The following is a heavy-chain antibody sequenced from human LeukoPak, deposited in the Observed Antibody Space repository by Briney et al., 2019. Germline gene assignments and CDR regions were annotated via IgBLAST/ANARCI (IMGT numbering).Heavy chain of an antibody. J-gene: IGHJ5*02. CDR2: INPNSGGT. Sequence: ASVKVSCKASGYTFTGYYMHWVRQAPGQGLEWMGWINPNSGGTNYAQKFQGRVTMTRDTSISTAYMELSRLRSDDTAVYYYAREGGIAAAGHNWFDPWGQGTLVTVSS. V-gene: IGHV1-2*02. CDR3: AREGGIAAAGHNWFDP. CDR1: GYTFTGYY. D-gene: IGHD6-13*01.